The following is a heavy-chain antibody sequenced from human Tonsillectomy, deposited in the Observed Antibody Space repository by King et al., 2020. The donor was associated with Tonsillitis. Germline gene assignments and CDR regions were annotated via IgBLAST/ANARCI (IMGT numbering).Heavy chain of an antibody. J-gene: IGHJ5*02. D-gene: IGHD2-2*01. Sequence: HVQLVESGAEVKKPGASVKVSCKASGYTFTGYYMHWVRQAPGQGLEWMGWINPNSGGTNYAQKFQGRVTMTRDTSISTAYMELSRLRSDDTAVYYCARERCSRDVAGRQFLPGVLALLSQCDNWFDPWGQGTLVTVSS. V-gene: IGHV1-2*02. CDR3: ARERCSRDVAGRQFLPGVLALLSQCDNWFDP. CDR2: INPNSGGT. CDR1: GYTFTGYY.